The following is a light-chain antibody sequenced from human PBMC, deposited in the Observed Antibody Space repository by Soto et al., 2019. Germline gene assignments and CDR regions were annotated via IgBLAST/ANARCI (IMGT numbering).Light chain of an antibody. J-gene: IGLJ3*02. CDR1: TSDVGGFDS. CDR3: LSYTSANTRV. CDR2: EVS. Sequence: QSVLTQPASVSGSPGQSITISCTATTSDVGGFDSVSWYQQHPGTAPRVIIYEVSNRPSGVSYRFSGSKSANTASLTISGLQADDEADYYCLSYTSANTRVFGGGTKLTVL. V-gene: IGLV2-14*01.